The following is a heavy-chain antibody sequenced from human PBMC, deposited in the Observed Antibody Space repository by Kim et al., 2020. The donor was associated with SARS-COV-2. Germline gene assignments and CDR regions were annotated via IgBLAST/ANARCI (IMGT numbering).Heavy chain of an antibody. V-gene: IGHV4-39*01. CDR3: ARSGLRKDAFDI. J-gene: IGHJ3*02. Sequence: YYNPSLKSRVTISVDTSKNQFSLKLSSVTAADTAVYYCARSGLRKDAFDIWGQGTMVTVSS.